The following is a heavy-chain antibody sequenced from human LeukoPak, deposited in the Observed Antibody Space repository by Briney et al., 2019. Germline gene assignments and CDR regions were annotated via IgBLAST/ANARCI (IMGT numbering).Heavy chain of an antibody. Sequence: SETLSLTCAVFGGSLSGYYWTWIRQPPGKGLEWIGYVDHTGSTNFNPSLNGRVSISRDTSKNLFSLRLRSVTAADTAVYFCARGRVSSSTWYSTYYYYFYMDVWGKGTTVTVSS. V-gene: IGHV4-59*01. CDR3: ARGRVSSSTWYSTYYYYFYMDV. J-gene: IGHJ6*03. CDR2: VDHTGST. CDR1: GGSLSGYY. D-gene: IGHD4-11*01.